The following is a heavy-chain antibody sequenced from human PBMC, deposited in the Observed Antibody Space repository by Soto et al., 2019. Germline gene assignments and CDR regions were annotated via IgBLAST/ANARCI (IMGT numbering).Heavy chain of an antibody. CDR1: GFTFSSYE. V-gene: IGHV3-48*03. Sequence: EVQLVESGGGLVQPGGSLRLSCAASGFTFSSYEMNWVRQAPGKGLVWVSYISSSGSTIYYADSVKGRFTISRDNAKNSLYLQMNSLRAEDTAVYYCARLSSSWYDDDWFDPWGQGTLVTVSS. D-gene: IGHD6-13*01. CDR3: ARLSSSWYDDDWFDP. CDR2: ISSSGSTI. J-gene: IGHJ5*02.